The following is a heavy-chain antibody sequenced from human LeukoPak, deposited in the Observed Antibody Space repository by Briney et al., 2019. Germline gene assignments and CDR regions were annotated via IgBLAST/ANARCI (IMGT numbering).Heavy chain of an antibody. CDR3: ARGSRDGYNYFDY. CDR2: INPNSGGT. V-gene: IGHV1-2*04. Sequence: ASVKVSCKASGYTFTGYYVHWVRQAPGQGLEWMGWINPNSGGTNYAQKFQGWVTMTRDTSISTAFMELSRLRSDDTAVYYCARGSRDGYNYFDYWGQGTLVTVSS. J-gene: IGHJ4*02. CDR1: GYTFTGYY. D-gene: IGHD5-24*01.